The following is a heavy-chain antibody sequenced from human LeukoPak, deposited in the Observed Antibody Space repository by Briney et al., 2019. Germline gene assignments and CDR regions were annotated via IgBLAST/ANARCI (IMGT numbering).Heavy chain of an antibody. CDR1: GGSISSYY. CDR2: IYYSGST. D-gene: IGHD6-13*01. J-gene: IGHJ6*02. V-gene: IGHV4-59*01. Sequence: PSETLSLTSTVSGGSISSYYWSWIRQPPGNGREWIGYIYYSGSTNYNTSLKRRVTISVDTSKNQFSLKLGSVTAADTAVYYCARDSGGSSWFRGPDLLNYYGMDVWGQGTTVTVSS. CDR3: ARDSGGSSWFRGPDLLNYYGMDV.